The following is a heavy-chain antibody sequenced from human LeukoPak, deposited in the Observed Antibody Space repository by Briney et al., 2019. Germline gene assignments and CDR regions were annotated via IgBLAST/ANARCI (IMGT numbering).Heavy chain of an antibody. D-gene: IGHD2/OR15-2a*01. Sequence: GGSLRLSCAASGFTFSDTWMHWVRQAPGEGLVWVSRIRSDGSDTRYAESVKGRFTISRDNAKNTLYLQMNSLRAEDTAVYYCARDWFHAIDYWGQGTLVTVSS. CDR2: IRSDGSDT. V-gene: IGHV3-74*01. J-gene: IGHJ4*02. CDR1: GFTFSDTW. CDR3: ARDWFHAIDY.